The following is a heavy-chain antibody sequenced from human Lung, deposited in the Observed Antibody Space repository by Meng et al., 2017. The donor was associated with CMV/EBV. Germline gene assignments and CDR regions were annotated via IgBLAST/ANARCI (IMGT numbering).Heavy chain of an antibody. D-gene: IGHD4-11*01. CDR2: ISSRSGSCI. Sequence: GESLKISCAASGFTFSTHTMNWVRQAPGKGLEWVSSISSRSGSCIYYADSVKGRFTISRDNAKNSLYLQMNSLRAEDKAVYYCARDSTVSRRWDDMDVWGQGXTVTVSS. V-gene: IGHV3-21*01. J-gene: IGHJ6*02. CDR3: ARDSTVSRRWDDMDV. CDR1: GFTFSTHT.